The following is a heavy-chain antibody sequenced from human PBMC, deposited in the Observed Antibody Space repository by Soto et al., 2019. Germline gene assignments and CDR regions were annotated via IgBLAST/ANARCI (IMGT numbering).Heavy chain of an antibody. CDR3: AAPRPNRYYCYYMDV. CDR2: IVVGSGNT. V-gene: IGHV1-58*02. J-gene: IGHJ6*03. CDR1: GFTFTSSA. Sequence: SVKVSCKASGFTFTSSAMQWVRQARGQRPEWIGWIVVGSGNTNYAQKFQERVTITRDMSTSTAYMELSSLRSEDTAVYYCAAPRPNRYYCYYMDVWGKGTTVTVSS.